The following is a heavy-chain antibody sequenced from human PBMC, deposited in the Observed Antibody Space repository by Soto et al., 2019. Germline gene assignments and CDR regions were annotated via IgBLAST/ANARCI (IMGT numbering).Heavy chain of an antibody. CDR2: ISYDGSNK. J-gene: IGHJ6*02. V-gene: IGHV3-30-3*01. CDR1: GFTFSSYA. CDR3: ARDARKYYYDSSGYYDYYYYGMDV. Sequence: QVQLVESGGGVVQPGRSLRLSCAASGFTFSSYAMHWVRQAPGKGLEWVAVISYDGSNKYYADSVKGRFTISRDNSKNTLYLQMNSLRAEDTAVYYCARDARKYYYDSSGYYDYYYYGMDVWGQGTTVTVSS. D-gene: IGHD3-22*01.